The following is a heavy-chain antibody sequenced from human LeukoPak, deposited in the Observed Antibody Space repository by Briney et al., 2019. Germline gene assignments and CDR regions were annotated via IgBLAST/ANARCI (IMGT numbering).Heavy chain of an antibody. CDR1: GFTFSSYG. V-gene: IGHV3-30*02. D-gene: IGHD1-1*01. J-gene: IGHJ4*02. CDR2: LRYDGNNI. Sequence: GGSLRLSCAASGFTFSSYGMHWVRQAPGKGVEWVKFLRYDGNNIYYADSVKGRFTISRDNSKNTLYLQMSSLRAEDTAVYYCAKPTGTYFDYWGQGALVTVSS. CDR3: AKPTGTYFDY.